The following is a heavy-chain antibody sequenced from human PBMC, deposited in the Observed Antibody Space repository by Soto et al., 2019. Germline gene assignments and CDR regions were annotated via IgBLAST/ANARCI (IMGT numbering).Heavy chain of an antibody. CDR3: ARHSSVVVPAAMAGWFDP. CDR2: VYYSGST. CDR1: GGSISSSSYY. J-gene: IGHJ5*02. Sequence: QLQLQESGPGLVKPSETLSLTCPVSGGSISSSSYYWGWIRQPPGKGLEWIGSVYYSGSTYYNPSLKSRVTITGDTSKNQFSLKLSSGTAADTAVYDCARHSSVVVPAAMAGWFDPWGQGTLVTVSS. V-gene: IGHV4-39*01. D-gene: IGHD2-2*01.